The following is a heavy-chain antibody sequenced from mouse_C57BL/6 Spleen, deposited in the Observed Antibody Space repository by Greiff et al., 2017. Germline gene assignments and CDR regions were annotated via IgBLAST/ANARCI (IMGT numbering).Heavy chain of an antibody. CDR2: INPSTGGT. J-gene: IGHJ2*01. D-gene: IGHD1-1*01. CDR1: GYSFTGYY. CDR3: ARRYYGSGYDY. Sequence: EVQLQQSGPELVKPGASVKISCKASGYSFTGYYMNWVKQSPEKSLEWIGEINPSTGGTTYNQKFKAKATLTVDKSSSTAYMQLKSLKSEDSAVYYCARRYYGSGYDYWGQGTTLTVST. V-gene: IGHV1-42*01.